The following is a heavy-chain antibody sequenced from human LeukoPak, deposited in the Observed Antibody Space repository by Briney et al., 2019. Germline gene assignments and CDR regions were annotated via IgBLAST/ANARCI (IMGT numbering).Heavy chain of an antibody. V-gene: IGHV5-51*01. CDR3: VRQKVTREEDLDP. D-gene: IGHD2-21*02. J-gene: IGHJ2*01. Sequence: GESLKISCKGSGYSFASHWIGWVRQMPGKGLEWMGIIFPGDSDARYSPSFQGQVTISADTSISTAYLYWSSLKASDTAMYYCVRQKVTREEDLDPWGRCTLVTVSS. CDR1: GYSFASHW. CDR2: IFPGDSDA.